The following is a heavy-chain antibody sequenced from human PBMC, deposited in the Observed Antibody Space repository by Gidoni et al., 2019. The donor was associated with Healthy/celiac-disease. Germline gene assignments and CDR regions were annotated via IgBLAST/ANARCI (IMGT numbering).Heavy chain of an antibody. Sequence: QVQLVDSGGGVVQPGRSLRLSCAASGFTFSSYGMHWVRQAPGKGLEWVAVISYDGSNKYYADSVKGRFTISRDNSKNTLYLQMNSLRAEDTAVYYCAKDEARYCGGDCYSDYWGQGTLVTVSS. J-gene: IGHJ4*02. CDR2: ISYDGSNK. CDR1: GFTFSSYG. CDR3: AKDEARYCGGDCYSDY. D-gene: IGHD2-21*01. V-gene: IGHV3-30*18.